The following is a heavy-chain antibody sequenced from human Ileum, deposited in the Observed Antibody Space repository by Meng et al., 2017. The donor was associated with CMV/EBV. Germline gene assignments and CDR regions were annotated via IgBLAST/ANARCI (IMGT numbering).Heavy chain of an antibody. CDR2: VNNRGRT. J-gene: IGHJ1*01. CDR3: ASGRLQFTPSAPQH. CDR1: GEPLNGFF. D-gene: IGHD5-24*01. V-gene: IGHV4-34*01. Sequence: QRPLQQWGAGLLKPSEPLSLTCAVSGEPLNGFFCSWIRQPRGRGLEWIGEVNNRGRTNYNPSLKSRLTISIDTSKRQLSLMVTSVTAADSAIYYCASGRLQFTPSAPQHWGPGTLVTVSS.